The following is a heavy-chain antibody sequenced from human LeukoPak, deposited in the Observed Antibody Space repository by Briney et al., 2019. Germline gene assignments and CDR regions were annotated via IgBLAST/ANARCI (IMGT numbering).Heavy chain of an antibody. V-gene: IGHV4-4*07. Sequence: SGTLSLTCTVSGDSISGYYWSWIRQPAEKRLERIGRIYTVGSTNPNPSLKSRVSMSVDTSKNQFSLKLTSVTAADTAVYYCARGDRVSPFDYWGQGTLVIVSS. D-gene: IGHD2-21*02. J-gene: IGHJ4*02. CDR1: GDSISGYY. CDR2: IYTVGST. CDR3: ARGDRVSPFDY.